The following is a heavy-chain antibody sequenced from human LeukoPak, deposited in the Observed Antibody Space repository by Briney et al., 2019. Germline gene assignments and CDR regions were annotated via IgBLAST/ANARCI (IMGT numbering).Heavy chain of an antibody. CDR1: GFTFSSYS. D-gene: IGHD1-26*01. Sequence: PGGSLRLSCAASGFTFSSYSMNWVRQAPGKGLEWVSYISSSSSTIYYADSVKGRFTISRDNAKNSLYLQMNSLRAEDTAVYYCARDPTTYSGSYYETIPDAFDIWGQGTMVTVSS. CDR3: ARDPTTYSGSYYETIPDAFDI. CDR2: ISSSSSTI. J-gene: IGHJ3*02. V-gene: IGHV3-48*01.